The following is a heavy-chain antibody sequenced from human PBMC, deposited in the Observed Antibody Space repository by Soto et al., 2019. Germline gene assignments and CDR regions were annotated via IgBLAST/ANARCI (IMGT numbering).Heavy chain of an antibody. J-gene: IGHJ6*02. D-gene: IGHD3-10*01. CDR3: ARDVQGTMVRGVMSFYYGMDV. CDR2: INPNSGGT. CDR1: GCTFTGYY. V-gene: IGHV1-2*02. Sequence: ASVKVSCKASGCTFTGYYMHWVRQAPGQGLEWMGWINPNSGGTNYAQKFQGRVTMTRDTSISTAYMELSRLRSDDTAVYYCARDVQGTMVRGVMSFYYGMDVWGQGTTVTVSS.